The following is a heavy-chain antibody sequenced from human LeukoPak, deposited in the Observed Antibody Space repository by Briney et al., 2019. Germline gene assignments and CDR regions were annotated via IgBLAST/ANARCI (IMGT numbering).Heavy chain of an antibody. J-gene: IGHJ4*02. Sequence: ASVKVSCKASGYTFTSYAMNWVRQAPGQGLEWMGWINTNTGNPTYAQGFTRRFVSSLDTSVTTAYLQISSLGAEDTAVYFCAREDYGAVYFFDYWGQGTLASVSS. CDR2: INTNTGNP. V-gene: IGHV7-4-1*02. CDR1: GYTFTSYA. D-gene: IGHD4-17*01. CDR3: AREDYGAVYFFDY.